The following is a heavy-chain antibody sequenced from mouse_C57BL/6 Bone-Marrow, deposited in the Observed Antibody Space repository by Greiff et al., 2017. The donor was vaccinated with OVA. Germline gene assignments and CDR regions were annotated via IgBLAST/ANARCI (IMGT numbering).Heavy chain of an antibody. CDR1: GFNIKDDY. J-gene: IGHJ3*01. Sequence: VQLKQSGAELVRPGASVKLSCTASGFNIKDDYMHWVKQRPEQGLEWIGWIDPENGDTEYASKFQGKATITADTSSNTAYLQLSSLTSEDTAVYYCTLYDYDVAWFAYWGQGTLVTVSA. CDR2: IDPENGDT. V-gene: IGHV14-4*01. CDR3: TLYDYDVAWFAY. D-gene: IGHD2-4*01.